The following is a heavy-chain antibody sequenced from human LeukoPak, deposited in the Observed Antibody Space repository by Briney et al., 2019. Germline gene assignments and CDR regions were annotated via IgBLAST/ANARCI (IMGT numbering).Heavy chain of an antibody. CDR3: ARDLRDYDILTGYYYGSRDYYGMDV. J-gene: IGHJ6*02. CDR1: GYTFTSFH. Sequence: ASVKVSCKASGYTFTSFHMHWVRQAPGQGLEWMGIINPSGGGTSYPQKFQGRVTMTRDTSTSTVYMELSSLRSEDTAVCYCARDLRDYDILTGYYYGSRDYYGMDVWGQGTTVTVSS. CDR2: INPSGGGT. V-gene: IGHV1-46*01. D-gene: IGHD3-9*01.